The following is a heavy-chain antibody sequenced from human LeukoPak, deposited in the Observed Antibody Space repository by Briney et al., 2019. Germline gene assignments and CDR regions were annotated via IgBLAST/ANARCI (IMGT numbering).Heavy chain of an antibody. CDR1: GYAFTGYY. J-gene: IGHJ4*02. V-gene: IGHV1-2*02. D-gene: IGHD2-21*02. Sequence: ASVKVSCKASGYAFTGYYMYWVRQAPGQGLEWMGWINPNSGGTNYAQKFQGRVTMTRDTSISTAYMELSRLRSDDTAVYYCARAYCGGDCYSDFDYWGQGTLVTVSS. CDR3: ARAYCGGDCYSDFDY. CDR2: INPNSGGT.